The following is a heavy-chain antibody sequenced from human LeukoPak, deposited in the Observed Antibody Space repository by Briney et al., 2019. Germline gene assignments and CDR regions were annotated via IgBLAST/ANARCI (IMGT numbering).Heavy chain of an antibody. J-gene: IGHJ4*02. D-gene: IGHD1-26*01. CDR1: GFTFSSYW. Sequence: PGGSLRLSCTASGFTFSSYWMHWVRHAPGKGLVWVSRINTDGSSTSYADSVKGRFTISRDNAKNTLYLQMNSLRAEDTAVYYCARDHTLGSYFDYWGQGTLVTVSS. CDR2: INTDGSST. V-gene: IGHV3-74*01. CDR3: ARDHTLGSYFDY.